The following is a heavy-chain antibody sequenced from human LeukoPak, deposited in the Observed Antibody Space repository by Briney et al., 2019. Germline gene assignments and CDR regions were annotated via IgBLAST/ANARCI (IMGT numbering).Heavy chain of an antibody. CDR3: ARGQGVYSSGPNYFVS. D-gene: IGHD6-19*01. J-gene: IGHJ4*02. CDR1: GDSVSSNSAT. Sequence: SQTLSLTCAISGDSVSSNSATWNWIRQSPSIGLEWLGRTYYRSKWYNDYAVSVKSRITITPDTSKNQFSLQLNSVTPEDTAVYYGARGQGVYSSGPNYFVSWGQGTLVTVSS. CDR2: TYYRSKWYN. V-gene: IGHV6-1*01.